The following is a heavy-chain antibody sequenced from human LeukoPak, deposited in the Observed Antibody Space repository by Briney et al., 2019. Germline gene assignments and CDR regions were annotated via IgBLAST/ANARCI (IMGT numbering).Heavy chain of an antibody. CDR1: GNYW. V-gene: IGHV3-74*01. D-gene: IGHD3-22*01. J-gene: IGHJ4*02. Sequence: PGGSLRLSCAASGNYWMHWVRQVPGKGLVWVSHINSDGSWTSYADSVKGRFTISKDNAKNTVYLQMNSLRAEDTAVYYCAKDGVVVISVFSLFDYWGQGTLVTVSS. CDR2: INSDGSWT. CDR3: AKDGVVVISVFSLFDY.